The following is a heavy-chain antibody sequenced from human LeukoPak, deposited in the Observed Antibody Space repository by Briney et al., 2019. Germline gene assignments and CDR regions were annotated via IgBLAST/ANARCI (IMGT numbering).Heavy chain of an antibody. D-gene: IGHD4-23*01. CDR2: IYHTGTT. CDR1: RGSIMTTHW. Sequence: SETLSLTCTLSRGSIMTTHWWSWVRQPPGKGLEWIGEIYHTGTTNYSPSLKSRLTISVDQSSNQFSLRLSSVTAADTATYYCAAWGVDYGGNFDYSDYWGQGTLVTVSS. J-gene: IGHJ4*02. V-gene: IGHV4-4*02. CDR3: AAWGVDYGGNFDYSDY.